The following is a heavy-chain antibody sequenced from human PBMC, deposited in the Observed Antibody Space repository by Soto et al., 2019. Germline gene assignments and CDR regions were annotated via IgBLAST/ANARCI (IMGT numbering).Heavy chain of an antibody. V-gene: IGHV3-23*01. Sequence: GGSLRLSCAASGFTFSSYAMIWVRQAPGEGLEWVSTISGSATSTYYADSVKGRFTISRDNSKDTLYLQMNSLRAEDTAVYYCTRPEAGDYVNWGQGTLVTVSS. D-gene: IGHD4-17*01. CDR1: GFTFSSYA. J-gene: IGHJ4*02. CDR2: ISGSATST. CDR3: TRPEAGDYVN.